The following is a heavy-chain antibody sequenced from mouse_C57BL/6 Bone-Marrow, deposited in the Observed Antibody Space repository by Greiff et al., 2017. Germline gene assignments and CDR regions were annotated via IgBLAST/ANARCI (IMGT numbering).Heavy chain of an antibody. CDR1: GFSLTSYG. J-gene: IGHJ3*01. Sequence: VHLVESGPGLVAPSQSLSITCTVSGFSLTSYGVHWVRQPPGKGLEWLVVIWRDGSSTYNSALKSRLSISKDNSKSQVFLKMNSLQTDDTAMYYCAREDYGYDGFAYWGQGTLVTVSA. D-gene: IGHD2-2*01. CDR3: AREDYGYDGFAY. V-gene: IGHV2-6*03. CDR2: IWRDGSS.